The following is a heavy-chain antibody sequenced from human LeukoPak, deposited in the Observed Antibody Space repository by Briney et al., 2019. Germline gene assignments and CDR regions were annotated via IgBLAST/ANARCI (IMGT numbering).Heavy chain of an antibody. Sequence: ASVKVSCKVSGYTLTELSMHWVRQAPGKGLEWMGGFDPEDGETIYAQKFQGRVTMTEDTSTDTAYMELSSLRSEDTAVYYCATSHVLRFLEWLNNWGQGTLVTVSS. CDR2: FDPEDGET. V-gene: IGHV1-24*01. CDR3: ATSHVLRFLEWLNN. D-gene: IGHD3-3*01. CDR1: GYTLTELS. J-gene: IGHJ4*02.